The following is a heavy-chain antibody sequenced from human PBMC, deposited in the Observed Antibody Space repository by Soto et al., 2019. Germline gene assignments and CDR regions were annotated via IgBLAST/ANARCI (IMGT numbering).Heavy chain of an antibody. J-gene: IGHJ6*02. V-gene: IGHV5-10-1*01. D-gene: IGHD6-6*01. CDR3: ARRLSHSSSLDGMDV. Sequence: GESLKISCKGSGYSFTSYWISWVRQMPGKGLEWMGRIDPSDSYTNYSPSFQGHVTISADKSISTAYLQWSSLKASDTAMYYCARRLSHSSSLDGMDVWGQGTTVTVSS. CDR2: IDPSDSYT. CDR1: GYSFTSYW.